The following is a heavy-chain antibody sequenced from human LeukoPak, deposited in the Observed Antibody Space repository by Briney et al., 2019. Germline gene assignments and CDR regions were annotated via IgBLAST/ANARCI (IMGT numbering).Heavy chain of an antibody. CDR2: INSDGSST. V-gene: IGHV3-74*01. CDR1: GFTFSSYW. J-gene: IGHJ4*02. Sequence: PPGGSLRLSCAASGFTFSSYWMHWVRQAPGKGLVWVSRINSDGSSTSYADSVKGRFTISRDNAKNTLYLQMNSLRAEDTAVYYCARGFSYYGSGSYSIDYWGQGTLVTVSS. D-gene: IGHD3-10*01. CDR3: ARGFSYYGSGSYSIDY.